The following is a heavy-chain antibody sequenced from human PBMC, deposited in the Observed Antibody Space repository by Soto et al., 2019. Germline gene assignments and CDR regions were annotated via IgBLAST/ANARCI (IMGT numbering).Heavy chain of an antibody. Sequence: SETLSLTCTFSVGSISSYYCSWIRQPTGKGLGWIGYIYDSGTTYTNPSLRSQVAISLDTSKNHFSLTLSSVTAADTAVYYCARGPSGDKVHYWGQGALVTVSS. CDR2: IYDSGTT. V-gene: IGHV4-59*08. CDR3: ARGPSGDKVHY. D-gene: IGHD7-27*01. J-gene: IGHJ4*02. CDR1: VGSISSYY.